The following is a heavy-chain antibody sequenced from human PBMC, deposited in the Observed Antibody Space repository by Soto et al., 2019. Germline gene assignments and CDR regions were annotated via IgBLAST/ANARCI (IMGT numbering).Heavy chain of an antibody. CDR3: AGFKEGKIVGLRWLDP. J-gene: IGHJ5*02. Sequence: LEESGGGLVEPGGSLRLTCVGSGVDFRGSYMNWIRQAPGKGLVWISYISDTGRTIHYADSVKGRFVISRDNSRDSLYLQMNDLRADDTAIYYCAGFKEGKIVGLRWLDPWGQGTRVTVSS. D-gene: IGHD3-16*02. CDR1: GVDFRGSY. CDR2: ISDTGRTI. V-gene: IGHV3-11*01.